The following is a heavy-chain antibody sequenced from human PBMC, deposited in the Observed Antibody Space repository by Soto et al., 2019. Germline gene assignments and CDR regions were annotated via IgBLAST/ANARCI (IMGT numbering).Heavy chain of an antibody. CDR1: GFTFTSSA. D-gene: IGHD3-3*01. J-gene: IGHJ6*02. CDR3: AADVQFLEWLLFRIGGMDG. V-gene: IGHV1-58*01. Sequence: SVKVSCKASGFTFTSSAVQWVRQARGQRLEWIGWIVVGSGNTNYAQKFQERVTITRDMSTSTAYMELSSLRSEDTAVYYCAADVQFLEWLLFRIGGMDGWGQGTTVTVSS. CDR2: IVVGSGNT.